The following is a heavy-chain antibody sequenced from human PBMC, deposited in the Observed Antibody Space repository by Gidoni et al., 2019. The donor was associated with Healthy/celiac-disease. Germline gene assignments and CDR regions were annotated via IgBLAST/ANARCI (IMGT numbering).Heavy chain of an antibody. J-gene: IGHJ4*02. D-gene: IGHD2-2*01. CDR2: IYYSGST. V-gene: IGHV4-39*01. CDR1: GGSIRSRSYY. Sequence: LQLQESGPGLVKPSDTLSLTCTVSGGSIRSRSYYWGWIRQPPGKGLEWIGSIYYSGSTSYNPSRKGRVTISVDTSKNQFSLKLSSVTAADTAVYYCARIIVVVPAARHIDYWGQGTLVTVSS. CDR3: ARIIVVVPAARHIDY.